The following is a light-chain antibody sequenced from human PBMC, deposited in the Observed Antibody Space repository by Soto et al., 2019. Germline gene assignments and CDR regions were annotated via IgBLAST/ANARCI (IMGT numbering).Light chain of an antibody. Sequence: QAVVTQEPSLTVSPGGTVTLTCASSTGAVTSGHFPNWFQQKPGHAPTTLIYTTNNKHSWTPARFSGSLLGGKAALTLSGVHPEDEAEYYCLLYYGGAWVFGGGTKLTVL. CDR3: LLYYGGAWV. J-gene: IGLJ3*02. CDR2: TTN. V-gene: IGLV7-43*01. CDR1: TGAVTSGHF.